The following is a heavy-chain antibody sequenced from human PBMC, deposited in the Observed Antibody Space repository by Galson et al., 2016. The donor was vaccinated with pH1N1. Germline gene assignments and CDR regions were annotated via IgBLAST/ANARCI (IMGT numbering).Heavy chain of an antibody. CDR1: GLNIRSYR. J-gene: IGHJ4*02. V-gene: IGHV3-74*03. Sequence: SLRLSCAASGLNIRSYRMHWVRQGPGKGLVWVSHIKSDGSDTKYADSVKGRFTISRDNAKNTLYLQMNSRRAEDTAVYYCARAPFGGNSLWGQGTLVTVSS. CDR2: IKSDGSDT. D-gene: IGHD4-23*01. CDR3: ARAPFGGNSL.